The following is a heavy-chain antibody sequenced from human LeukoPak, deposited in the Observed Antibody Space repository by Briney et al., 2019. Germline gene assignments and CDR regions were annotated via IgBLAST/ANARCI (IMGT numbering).Heavy chain of an antibody. CDR3: SRGRPVGGVAAPPYSYNGMDV. V-gene: IGHV4-34*01. D-gene: IGHD2-15*01. CDR1: GGSFSGYY. Sequence: SETLSLTCAVYGGSFSGYYWSWIRQPPGKGLEWIGEINHSGSTNYNPSLKSRVTISVDTSKNQFSLKLSSVTAADTAVYYCSRGRPVGGVAAPPYSYNGMDVWGKGPRVTVSS. J-gene: IGHJ6*04. CDR2: INHSGST.